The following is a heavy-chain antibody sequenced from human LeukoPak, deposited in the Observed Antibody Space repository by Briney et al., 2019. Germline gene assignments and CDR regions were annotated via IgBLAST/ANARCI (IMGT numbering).Heavy chain of an antibody. CDR2: ISAYNGNT. CDR3: ARGGSSWSQVAY. D-gene: IGHD6-13*01. V-gene: IGHV1-18*01. J-gene: IGHJ4*02. Sequence: ASVKVSCKASGYTFTSYGVSSVRQAPGQGLECMGWISAYNGNTNYAQKLQGRVTMTTDTSTSTAYMELRSLRSDDTAVYYCARGGSSWSQVAYWGQGTLVTVSS. CDR1: GYTFTSYG.